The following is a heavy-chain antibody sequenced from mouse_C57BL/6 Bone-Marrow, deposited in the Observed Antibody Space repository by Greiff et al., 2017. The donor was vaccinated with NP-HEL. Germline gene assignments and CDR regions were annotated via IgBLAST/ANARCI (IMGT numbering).Heavy chain of an antibody. CDR1: GYSFTDYN. CDR3: ASPPLIYYYGSSYGDYYAMDY. J-gene: IGHJ4*01. V-gene: IGHV1-39*01. CDR2: INPNYGTT. D-gene: IGHD1-1*01. Sequence: LVESGPELVKPGASVKISCKASGYSFTDYNMNWVKQSNGKSLEWIGVINPNYGTTSYNQKFKGKATLTVDQSSSTAYMQLNSLTSEDSAVYYCASPPLIYYYGSSYGDYYAMDYWGQGTSVTVSS.